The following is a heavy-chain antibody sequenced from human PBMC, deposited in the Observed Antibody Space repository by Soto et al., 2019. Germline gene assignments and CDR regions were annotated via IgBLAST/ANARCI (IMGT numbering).Heavy chain of an antibody. V-gene: IGHV4-31*03. CDR2: IYHSGRT. D-gene: IGHD1-26*01. J-gene: IGHJ3*02. Sequence: SGTLSLTCTVSGGSISNGYYYWSWVRQNPGKGLEWIGHIYHSGRTYYNPSLKSRVTISVDTSKNQFSLNLSSVTAADTAVYYCARFNSGSYYEAFDIWGQGTMVTVS. CDR3: ARFNSGSYYEAFDI. CDR1: GGSISNGYYY.